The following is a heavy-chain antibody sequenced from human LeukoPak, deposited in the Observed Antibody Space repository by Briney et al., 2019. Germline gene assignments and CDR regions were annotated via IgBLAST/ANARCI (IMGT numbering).Heavy chain of an antibody. D-gene: IGHD3-10*01. J-gene: IGHJ4*02. Sequence: GGSLRLSCAASGFTFSNCARSWVRRAPGKGLEWVSAISGSGSGTYYADSVKGRFTISRDNSKNTLYLQMNSLRAEDTAVYYCAILNYYGSGSYYRPQFHDFDYWGQGTLVTVSS. CDR3: AILNYYGSGSYYRPQFHDFDY. CDR1: GFTFSNCA. CDR2: ISGSGSGT. V-gene: IGHV3-23*01.